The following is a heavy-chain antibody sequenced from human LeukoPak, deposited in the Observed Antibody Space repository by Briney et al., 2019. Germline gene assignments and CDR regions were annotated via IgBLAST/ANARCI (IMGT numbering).Heavy chain of an antibody. D-gene: IGHD2-15*01. CDR1: GFTFNSYW. CDR2: IYIDGSST. Sequence: GGSLRLSCAASGFTFNSYWMHWVRQAPGEGLVWLSRIYIDGSSTNYADSVKGRFTVSRDNSKNTLYLQMNSLRAEDTAVYYCAKPISIVVVVAAIDYWGQGTLVTVSS. V-gene: IGHV3-74*01. CDR3: AKPISIVVVVAAIDY. J-gene: IGHJ4*02.